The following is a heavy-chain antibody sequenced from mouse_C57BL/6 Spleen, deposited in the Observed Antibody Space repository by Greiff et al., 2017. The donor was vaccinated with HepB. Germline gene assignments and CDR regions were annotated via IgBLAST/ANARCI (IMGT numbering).Heavy chain of an antibody. CDR3: ARATLLRGAMDY. CDR1: GYTFTSYW. Sequence: QVQLQQSGAELVKPGASVKLSCKASGYTFTSYWMHWVKQRPGQGLEWIGMIHPNSGSTNYNEKFKSKATLTVDKSSSTAYMQLSSLTSEDSAVYYCARATLLRGAMDYWGQGTSVTVSS. CDR2: IHPNSGST. D-gene: IGHD1-1*01. V-gene: IGHV1-64*01. J-gene: IGHJ4*01.